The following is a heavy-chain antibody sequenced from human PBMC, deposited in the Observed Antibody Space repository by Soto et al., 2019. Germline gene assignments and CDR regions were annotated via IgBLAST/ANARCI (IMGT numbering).Heavy chain of an antibody. V-gene: IGHV3-23*01. CDR2: ISGSDGST. D-gene: IGHD6-13*01. Sequence: VQLLEAGGGLVQPGGSLRRSCAASGFNFSSYAITWVRQAPGTGLEWVSVISGSDGSTYYADSVKGRFTISRDNSKNTLNLQMNSLRADDTAVYYCAMRCSSGYFDYWGQGTLGTVAS. CDR1: GFNFSSYA. J-gene: IGHJ4*02. CDR3: AMRCSSGYFDY.